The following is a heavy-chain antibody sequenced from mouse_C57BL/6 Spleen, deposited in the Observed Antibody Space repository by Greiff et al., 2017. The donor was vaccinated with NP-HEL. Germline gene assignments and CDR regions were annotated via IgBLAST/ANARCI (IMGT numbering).Heavy chain of an antibody. CDR1: GYAFSSSW. V-gene: IGHV1-82*01. CDR3: AKDAFFDY. Sequence: VQLQQSGPELVKPGASVKISCKASGYAFSSSWMNWVKQRPGKGLGWIGRIYPGDGDTNYNGKFKGKATLTADKSSSTAYMQLSSLTSEDSAVYFCAKDAFFDYWGQGTTLTVSS. J-gene: IGHJ2*01. CDR2: IYPGDGDT.